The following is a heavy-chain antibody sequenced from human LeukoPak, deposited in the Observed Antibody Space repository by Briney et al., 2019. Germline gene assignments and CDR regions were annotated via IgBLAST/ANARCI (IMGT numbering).Heavy chain of an antibody. CDR2: IYPGDSDT. D-gene: IGHD5-18*01. CDR3: ARQADLDTAMDDY. CDR1: GYSFTSYW. V-gene: IGHV5-51*01. J-gene: IGHJ4*02. Sequence: GESLKTSCKGSGYSFTSYWIGWVRQMPGKGLEWMGIIYPGDSDTRYSPSFQGQVTISADKSISTAYLQWSSLKASDTAMYYCARQADLDTAMDDYWGQGTLVTVSS.